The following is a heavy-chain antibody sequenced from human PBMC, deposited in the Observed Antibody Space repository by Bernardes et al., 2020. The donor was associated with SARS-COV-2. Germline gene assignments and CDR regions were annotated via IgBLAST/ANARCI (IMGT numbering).Heavy chain of an antibody. Sequence: SETLSLTCTVSGGSISSSSYYWGWIRQPPGKGLEWIGSIYYSGSTYYNPSLKSRVTISVDTSKNQFSLKLSSVTAADTAVYYCARQLGYYDSSGYLTLEYFQHWGQGTLVTVSS. V-gene: IGHV4-39*01. CDR1: GGSISSSSYY. D-gene: IGHD3-22*01. CDR2: IYYSGST. J-gene: IGHJ1*01. CDR3: ARQLGYYDSSGYLTLEYFQH.